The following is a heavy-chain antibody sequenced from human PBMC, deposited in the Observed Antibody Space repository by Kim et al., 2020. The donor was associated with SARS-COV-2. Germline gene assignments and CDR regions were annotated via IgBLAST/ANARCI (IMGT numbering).Heavy chain of an antibody. V-gene: IGHV3-33*05. D-gene: IGHD3-10*01. CDR1: GFTFSSYG. CDR2: ISYDGSNK. CDR3: ASTDYYGSGSYRPVDV. J-gene: IGHJ6*02. Sequence: GGSLRLSCAASGFTFSSYGMHWVRQAPGKGLEWVAVISYDGSNKYYADSVKGRFTISRDNSKNTLYLQMNSLRAEDTAVYYCASTDYYGSGSYRPVDVGGQGTTVTVSS.